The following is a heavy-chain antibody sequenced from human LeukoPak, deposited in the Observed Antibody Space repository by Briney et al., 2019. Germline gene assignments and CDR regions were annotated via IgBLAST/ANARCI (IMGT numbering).Heavy chain of an antibody. J-gene: IGHJ4*02. Sequence: PGGSLRLSCAASGFTFISYAMSWVRQAPGKGLEWVSVASGYAGDTYYADSVKGRFTASRDNSKNTLYLQMNNLRAEDTAVYFCAKAQGYFDYWGQGTLVTVSS. CDR1: GFTFISYA. CDR2: ASGYAGDT. CDR3: AKAQGYFDY. D-gene: IGHD6-13*01. V-gene: IGHV3-23*01.